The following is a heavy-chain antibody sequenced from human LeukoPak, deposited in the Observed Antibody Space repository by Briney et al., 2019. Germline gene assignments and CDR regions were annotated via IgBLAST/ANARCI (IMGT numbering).Heavy chain of an antibody. D-gene: IGHD3-10*01. CDR3: AGGSSHLPYGSWSYSFDY. V-gene: IGHV3-9*01. CDR2: ISGDRGSI. CDR1: GVTFSKYN. Sequence: GGSLRLSCAAPGVTFSKYNMNWGRQGPGKGLEGVSGISGDRGSIVYADSVKGRFTISRDKAKKSLYVQMKRLRADDTAVYYCAGGSSHLPYGSWSYSFDYWGQGTLVTVSS. J-gene: IGHJ4*02.